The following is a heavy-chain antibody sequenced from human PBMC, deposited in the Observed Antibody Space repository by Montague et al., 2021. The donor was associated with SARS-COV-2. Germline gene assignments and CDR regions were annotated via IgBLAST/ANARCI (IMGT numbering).Heavy chain of an antibody. V-gene: IGHV3-48*03. D-gene: IGHD3/OR15-3a*01. Sequence: SLSLSCPASGFTFSSYEMNWVRQAPGKGLEWVSYISSSGSTIYYADSVKGRFTISRDNAKNSPYLQMNSLRVEDTAVYYCARGASDWLLWGYGMDVWGQGTTVTVSS. CDR2: ISSSGSTI. CDR1: GFTFSSYE. CDR3: ARGASDWLLWGYGMDV. J-gene: IGHJ6*02.